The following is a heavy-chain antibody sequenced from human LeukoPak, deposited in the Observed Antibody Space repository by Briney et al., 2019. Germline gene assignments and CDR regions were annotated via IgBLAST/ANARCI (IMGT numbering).Heavy chain of an antibody. CDR3: AGDVDTVMLNAFDI. V-gene: IGHV4-59*08. J-gene: IGHJ3*02. CDR2: IYYTGST. D-gene: IGHD5-18*01. CDR1: GGSISSYY. Sequence: PSETLSLTCTVSGGSISSYYWSWVRQPPGKGLEWIGYIYYTGSTTHNPSLNSRVTISLDTSKNQFSLKLSSVTAADTAVYYCAGDVDTVMLNAFDIWGQGTVVTVSS.